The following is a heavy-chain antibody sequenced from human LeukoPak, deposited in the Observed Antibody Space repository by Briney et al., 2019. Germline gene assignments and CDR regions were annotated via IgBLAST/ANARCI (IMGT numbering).Heavy chain of an antibody. CDR2: INPNSGGT. J-gene: IGHJ4*02. Sequence: ASVTVSCKASGYTFTGYYMHWVRQAPGQGLEWMGWINPNSGGTNYAQKFQGRVTMTRDTSISTAYMELSRLRSDDTAVYYCARDLGSSSRPIDYWGQGTLVTVSS. V-gene: IGHV1-2*02. CDR3: ARDLGSSSRPIDY. D-gene: IGHD6-13*01. CDR1: GYTFTGYY.